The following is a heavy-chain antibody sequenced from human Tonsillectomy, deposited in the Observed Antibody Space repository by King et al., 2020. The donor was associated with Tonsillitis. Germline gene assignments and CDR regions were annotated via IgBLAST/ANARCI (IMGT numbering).Heavy chain of an antibody. V-gene: IGHV1-38-4*01. CDR2: INPGNGSP. J-gene: IGHJ6*02. CDR3: ARPDNYYYYYGMDV. Sequence: QLVQSWAEVRKSGASVKVSGSFSGFTITSYGIHWVQQSPGQGLEWMGWINPGNGSPSYAKKFQGRFTMTRDMSTTTAYTDLSSLTSEDMAVYYYARPDNYYYYYGMDVWGQGTTVTVSS. CDR1: GFTITSYG.